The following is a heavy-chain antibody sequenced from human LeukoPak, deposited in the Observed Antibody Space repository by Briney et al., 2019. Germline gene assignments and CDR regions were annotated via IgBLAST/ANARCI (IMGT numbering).Heavy chain of an antibody. CDR1: GFTFSSYS. V-gene: IGHV3-48*01. D-gene: IGHD2-15*01. J-gene: IGHJ4*02. CDR3: AKTPRYCSGGSCYGGYFDY. Sequence: TGGSLRLSCAASGFTFSSYSMNWVRQAPGKGLEWVSYISSSSSTIYYADSVKGRFTISRDNATNSLYLQMNSLRAEDTAAYYCAKTPRYCSGGSCYGGYFDYWGQGTLVTVSS. CDR2: ISSSSSTI.